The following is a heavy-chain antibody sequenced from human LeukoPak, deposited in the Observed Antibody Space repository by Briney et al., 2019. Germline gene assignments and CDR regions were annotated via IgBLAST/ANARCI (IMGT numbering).Heavy chain of an antibody. D-gene: IGHD2-21*01. J-gene: IGHJ4*02. Sequence: SETLSLTCTVSGGSINNYYWSWIRQPAGKGLEWIGRIYTTGSTNYNPSLKSRITMSVDTSKNQFSLKLSSVTAADTAVYYCARGVVIAPQTFDYWGQGTLVTVSS. CDR1: GGSINNYY. V-gene: IGHV4-4*07. CDR3: ARGVVIAPQTFDY. CDR2: IYTTGST.